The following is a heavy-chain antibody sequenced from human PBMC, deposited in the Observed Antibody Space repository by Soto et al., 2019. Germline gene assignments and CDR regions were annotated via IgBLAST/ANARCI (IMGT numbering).Heavy chain of an antibody. CDR2: IIPIFGTA. Sequence: GASVKVSCKASGGTFSSYAISWVRQAPGQGLEWMGGIIPIFGTANHAQKFQGRVTITADESTSTAYMELSSLRSEDTAVYYCARVPHYGDYVGGWFDPWGQGTLVTVSS. V-gene: IGHV1-69*13. CDR3: ARVPHYGDYVGGWFDP. CDR1: GGTFSSYA. D-gene: IGHD4-17*01. J-gene: IGHJ5*02.